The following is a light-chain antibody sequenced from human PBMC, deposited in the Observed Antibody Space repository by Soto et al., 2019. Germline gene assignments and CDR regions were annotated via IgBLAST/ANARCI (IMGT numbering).Light chain of an antibody. V-gene: IGLV2-23*01. CDR3: CSYAGSRV. J-gene: IGLJ3*02. CDR1: SSDVGSYNL. CDR2: EGS. Sequence: QSALTQPASVSGSPGQSITISCTGTSSDVGSYNLVSWYQQHPGKAPKLMIYEGSKRPSGVSNRFSGNKSGNTASLTISGLQAEDEADYYCCSYAGSRVFGGGTKLTVL.